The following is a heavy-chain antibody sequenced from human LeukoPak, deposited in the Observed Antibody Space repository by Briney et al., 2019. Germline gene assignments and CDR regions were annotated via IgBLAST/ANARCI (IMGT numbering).Heavy chain of an antibody. V-gene: IGHV4-38-2*02. CDR2: IFHTGGT. D-gene: IGHD1-26*01. Sequence: SETLSLTCTVSNFSITNGHYWGWIRQSPGKGLEWIGSIFHTGGTYYSPSLKSRVTLSVNPSNNQFSLKLSSVTAADTAVYYCAREVWEIEGNRYDYYMDVWGKGTTVTVSS. CDR3: AREVWEIEGNRYDYYMDV. J-gene: IGHJ6*03. CDR1: NFSITNGHY.